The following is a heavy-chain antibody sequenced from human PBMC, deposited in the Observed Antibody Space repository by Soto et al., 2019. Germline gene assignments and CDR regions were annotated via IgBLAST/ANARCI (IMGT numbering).Heavy chain of an antibody. CDR3: ARAGLLVVQDGILHLDY. V-gene: IGHV4-59*07. D-gene: IGHD2-15*01. CDR1: GRSISNYY. Sequence: SDTLSLTCTVSGRSISNYYWSLIRQSPCKGLEWIGYIYYNASTHDNPSLRSRVTMSVDTSKNQFYLNLSYVTAAETAVYYCARAGLLVVQDGILHLDYWGQGTLVTVSS. J-gene: IGHJ4*02. CDR2: IYYNAST.